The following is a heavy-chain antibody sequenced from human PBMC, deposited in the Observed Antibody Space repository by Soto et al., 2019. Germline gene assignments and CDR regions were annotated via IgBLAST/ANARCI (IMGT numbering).Heavy chain of an antibody. CDR2: IWSDGSNK. D-gene: IGHD3-9*01. Sequence: QVQLVQSGVVVLQPGRSLRLSCAASGFTFSTYGMHWVRQAPGKGLEWVALIWSDGSNKYYADSVKGRFTISRDNSKKTLYLQMISLSAEDTAVYYCASVFDTFYFDAWCQRNMITVSS. CDR1: GFTFSTYG. CDR3: ASVFDTFYFDA. J-gene: IGHJ4*02. V-gene: IGHV3-33*01.